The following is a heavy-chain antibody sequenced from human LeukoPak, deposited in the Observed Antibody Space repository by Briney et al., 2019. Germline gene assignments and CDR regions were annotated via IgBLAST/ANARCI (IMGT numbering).Heavy chain of an antibody. J-gene: IGHJ5*02. CDR1: GFTFSSYW. V-gene: IGHV3-23*01. D-gene: IGHD5-24*01. CDR3: AKETSEMTTTRGWFDP. CDR2: ISGSGGIT. Sequence: GGSLRLSCAASGFTFSSYWMSWVRQAPGKGLEWVSVISGSGGITYYADSVKGRFTISRDNSKNTLYLQMNSLRAEDTAVYYCAKETSEMTTTRGWFDPWGQGTPVIVSS.